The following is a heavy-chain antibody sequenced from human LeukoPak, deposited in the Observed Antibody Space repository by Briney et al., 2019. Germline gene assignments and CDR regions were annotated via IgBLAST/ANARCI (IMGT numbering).Heavy chain of an antibody. CDR2: ISGGGGST. Sequence: GGSLRLSCAASGFTFSRHAMTWVRQAPGKGLDWVSGISGGGGSTYYADTVKGRFTISRDNSKNTLYLQMNSLRAEDTAVYYCAKSDLAYCGGDCYSDYWGQGTLVTVSS. CDR1: GFTFSRHA. V-gene: IGHV3-23*01. D-gene: IGHD2-21*01. J-gene: IGHJ4*02. CDR3: AKSDLAYCGGDCYSDY.